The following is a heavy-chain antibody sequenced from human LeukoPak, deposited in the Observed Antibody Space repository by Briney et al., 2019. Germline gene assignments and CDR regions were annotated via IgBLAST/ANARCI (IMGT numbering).Heavy chain of an antibody. J-gene: IGHJ4*02. D-gene: IGHD2-2*01. CDR3: ARDRGIGSTSGQGVYYFDY. CDR2: IYTSGST. Sequence: PSETLSLTCTVSGGSISSGSYYWSWIRQPAGKRLEWIGRIYTSGSTNYNPSLKSRVTISLDKSKNQFFLKLNSVTAADTAMYYCARDRGIGSTSGQGVYYFDYWGQGTLVTVSS. CDR1: GGSISSGSYY. V-gene: IGHV4-61*02.